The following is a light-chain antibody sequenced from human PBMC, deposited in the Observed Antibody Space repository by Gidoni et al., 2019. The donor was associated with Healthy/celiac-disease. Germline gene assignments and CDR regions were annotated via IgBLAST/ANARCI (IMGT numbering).Light chain of an antibody. CDR2: GAS. CDR3: QQYNNWPPLA. CDR1: QSVSSN. V-gene: IGKV3-15*01. J-gene: IGKJ4*01. Sequence: EIVMTQSPATLSVSPGERATLSCRASQSVSSNLAWYQQKPGQAPRLLIHGASTRFSGSGSGTEFTLTISSLQSEDFEVYYCQQYNNWPPLAFGGGTKVEIK.